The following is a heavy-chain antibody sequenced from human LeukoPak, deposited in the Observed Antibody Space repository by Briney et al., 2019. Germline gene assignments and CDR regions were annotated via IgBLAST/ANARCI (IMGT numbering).Heavy chain of an antibody. J-gene: IGHJ5*02. Sequence: TLSLTCTVSGGSISSGGYYWSWIRQHPGKGLEWIGYIYYSGSTYYNPSLKSRVTISVDTSKNQFSLKLSSVTAADTAVYYCARGFRDIVVVPAAEPDGFDPWGQGTLVTVSS. CDR1: GGSISSGGYY. V-gene: IGHV4-31*03. CDR2: IYYSGST. D-gene: IGHD2-2*01. CDR3: ARGFRDIVVVPAAEPDGFDP.